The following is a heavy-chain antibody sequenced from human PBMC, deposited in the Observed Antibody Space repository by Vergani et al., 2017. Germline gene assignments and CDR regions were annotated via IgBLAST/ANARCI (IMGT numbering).Heavy chain of an antibody. V-gene: IGHV3-7*01. CDR3: ARGDYYDNIGYWGGY. Sequence: EVQLVESGGGLVQPGGSLRLSCAASGFTFSSFWFSWVRQAPGKGLEWVANIKQDGSEKYFVDSVKGRFTITRDTAKNSVYLQMNSLRAEDTAVYYCARGDYYDNIGYWGGYWGQGTLVTVSS. CDR2: IKQDGSEK. CDR1: GFTFSSFW. J-gene: IGHJ4*02. D-gene: IGHD3-22*01.